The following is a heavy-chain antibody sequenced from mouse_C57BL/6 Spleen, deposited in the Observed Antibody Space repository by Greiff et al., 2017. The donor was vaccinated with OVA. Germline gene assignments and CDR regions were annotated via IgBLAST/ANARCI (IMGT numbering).Heavy chain of an antibody. CDR2: IHPNSGST. CDR3: ARNHYGNVWYFDV. J-gene: IGHJ1*03. CDR1: GYTFTSYW. V-gene: IGHV1-64*01. D-gene: IGHD2-1*01. Sequence: VQLQQPGAELVKPGASVKLSCKASGYTFTSYWMHWVKQRPGQGLEWIGMIHPNSGSTNYNEKFKSKATLTVDKSSSTAYMQLSSLTSEDSAVYYCARNHYGNVWYFDVWGTGTTVTVSS.